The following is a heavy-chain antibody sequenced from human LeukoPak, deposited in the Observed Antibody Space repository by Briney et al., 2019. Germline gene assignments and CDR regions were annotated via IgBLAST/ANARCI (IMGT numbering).Heavy chain of an antibody. CDR2: ISGSGGST. D-gene: IGHD1-20*01. V-gene: IGHV3-23*01. CDR1: GFTFSSYA. Sequence: GGSLRLSCAASGFTFSSYAMSWVRQAPGKGLEWVSAISGSGGSTYYADPVKGRFTISRDNSKNTLYLQMNSLRAEDTAVYYCAKVRLIAGSRYFDYWGQGTLVTVSS. CDR3: AKVRLIAGSRYFDY. J-gene: IGHJ4*02.